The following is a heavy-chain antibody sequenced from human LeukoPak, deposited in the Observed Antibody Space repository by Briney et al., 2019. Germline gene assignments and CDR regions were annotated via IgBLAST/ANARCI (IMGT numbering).Heavy chain of an antibody. D-gene: IGHD3-10*01. CDR1: GGTFTSYD. V-gene: IGHV1-8*01. CDR2: MNPNSGNT. J-gene: IGHJ5*02. Sequence: ASVKVSCKASGGTFTSYDINWVRQATGQGLEWMGWMNPNSGNTGYAQKFQGRVTMTRNTSISTAYMELSSLRAEDTALYYCAREQGMVRGSWFDPWGQGTLVTVSS. CDR3: AREQGMVRGSWFDP.